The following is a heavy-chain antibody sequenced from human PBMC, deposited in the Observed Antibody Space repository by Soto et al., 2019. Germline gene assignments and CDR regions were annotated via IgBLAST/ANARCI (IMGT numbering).Heavy chain of an antibody. CDR1: GFTFSSYE. CDR2: VSGNGGST. D-gene: IGHD2-21*02. CDR3: AKERSLVVTAMDV. J-gene: IGHJ6*02. V-gene: IGHV3-23*01. Sequence: EVQLLESGGGLVQPGGSLRLSCAASGFTFSSYEMSGVRQAPGKGLEWVSVVSGNGGSTHYAASVQGRFTISRDNSKNTGYLQMNSLSAEDTAVYYCAKERSLVVTAMDVWGHGTTVTVSS.